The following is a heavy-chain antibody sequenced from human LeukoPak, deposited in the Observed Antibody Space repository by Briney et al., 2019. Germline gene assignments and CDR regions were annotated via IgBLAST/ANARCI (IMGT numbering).Heavy chain of an antibody. J-gene: IGHJ4*02. D-gene: IGHD2-21*01. Sequence: PSETLSLTCAVYGGSFSGYYWSWIRQPPGKGLEWIGEINHSGSTNYNPSLKSRVTISVDTSKNQFSLKLSSVTAADTAVYYCARGTVVVPVALYYFDYWGQGTLVTVSS. V-gene: IGHV4-34*01. CDR1: GGSFSGYY. CDR2: INHSGST. CDR3: ARGTVVVPVALYYFDY.